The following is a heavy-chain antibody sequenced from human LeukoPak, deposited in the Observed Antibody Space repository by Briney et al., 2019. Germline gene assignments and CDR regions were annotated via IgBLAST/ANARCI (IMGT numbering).Heavy chain of an antibody. D-gene: IGHD3-3*01. J-gene: IGHJ4*02. CDR1: GFTFSSYA. CDR3: ARGGQNFDFWRFDY. CDR2: ISGSGGST. V-gene: IGHV3-23*01. Sequence: PGGSLRLSCAASGFTFSSYAMSWVRQAPGKGLEWVSSISGSGGSTYYADYVKGRSTISRDNSKNVVYFEMHSLRGEDTAVYFCARGGQNFDFWRFDYWGQGTLVVVCS.